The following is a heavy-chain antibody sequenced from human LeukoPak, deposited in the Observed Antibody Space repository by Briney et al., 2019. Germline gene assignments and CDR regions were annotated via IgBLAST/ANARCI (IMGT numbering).Heavy chain of an antibody. CDR3: ARGPDYCDSSGYAKFDY. Sequence: GGSLRLSCAASGFTFSSYAMSWVRQAPGKGLEWVSGISNSGGSTYSADSVKGRFTISRDNSKNTLYLQMNSLRAEDTAVYYCARGPDYCDSSGYAKFDYWGQGTLVTVSS. D-gene: IGHD3-22*01. J-gene: IGHJ4*02. CDR1: GFTFSSYA. CDR2: ISNSGGST. V-gene: IGHV3-23*01.